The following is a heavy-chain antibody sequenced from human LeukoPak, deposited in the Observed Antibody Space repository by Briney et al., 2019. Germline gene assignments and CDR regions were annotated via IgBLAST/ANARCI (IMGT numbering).Heavy chain of an antibody. CDR1: GFTFSSYA. CDR3: ARAAGTTTGGMDV. CDR2: ISYDGSYK. D-gene: IGHD1-14*01. V-gene: IGHV3-30-3*01. Sequence: GGSLRLSCAASGFTFSSYALHWVRQAPGKGLEWVAVISYDGSYKYYADSVKGRFTMSRDNSKNTVYLHMNSLRVEDTAVFYCARAAGTTTGGMDVWGQGTTVTVSS. J-gene: IGHJ6*02.